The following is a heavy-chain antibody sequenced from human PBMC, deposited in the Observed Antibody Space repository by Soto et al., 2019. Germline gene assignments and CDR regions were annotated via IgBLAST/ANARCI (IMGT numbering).Heavy chain of an antibody. CDR2: INAGNGNT. J-gene: IGHJ4*02. D-gene: IGHD3-22*01. CDR3: ARDRDSSGYTTPFDY. V-gene: IGHV1-3*01. CDR1: GYTFTSYA. Sequence: ASVKVSCKASGYTFTSYAMHWVRQAPGQRLEWMGWINAGNGNTKYSQKFQGRVTMTTDTSTSTAYMELRSLRSDDTAVYYCARDRDSSGYTTPFDYWGQGTLVTVS.